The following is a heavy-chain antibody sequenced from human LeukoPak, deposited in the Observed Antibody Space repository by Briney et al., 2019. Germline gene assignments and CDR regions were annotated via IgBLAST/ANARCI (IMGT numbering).Heavy chain of an antibody. J-gene: IGHJ3*02. Sequence: SETLSLTFTLSAGSISRGDYYWSWIRHPPGKCLEWIGYIEYSGSTYYNPSLKSRVTISVDTSKDQSSLKLSSVPAADTAVYYCARAAVVVVISGAFDIWGQGTMVTVSS. CDR3: ARAAVVVVISGAFDI. V-gene: IGHV4-30-4*01. CDR2: IEYSGST. D-gene: IGHD3-22*01. CDR1: AGSISRGDYY.